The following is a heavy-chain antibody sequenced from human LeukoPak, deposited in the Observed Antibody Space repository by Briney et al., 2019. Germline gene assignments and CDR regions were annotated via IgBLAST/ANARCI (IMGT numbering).Heavy chain of an antibody. CDR1: GFTVSTNY. Sequence: GGSLRLSCAASGFTVSTNYMRWVRQAPGTGLEWVSVIYSGGRTYYADSVKGRFTISRDNSKDTLYLQMNSLRAEDTAVYYCARESNSGYYLSYWGQGTLVTVSS. CDR2: IYSGGRT. D-gene: IGHD3-22*01. V-gene: IGHV3-66*01. CDR3: ARESNSGYYLSY. J-gene: IGHJ4*02.